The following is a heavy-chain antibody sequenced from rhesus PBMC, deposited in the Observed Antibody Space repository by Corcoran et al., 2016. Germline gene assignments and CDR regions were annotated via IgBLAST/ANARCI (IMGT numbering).Heavy chain of an antibody. V-gene: IGHV4-80*01. Sequence: QVQLQESGPGLVKPSETLSLTCTVSGASISSNCWSWRRQPPGKGLEWMGEINGHSGSTNYNPSLKSRVTISKYASKNQYSLKLSSVTAADTAVYYCARGAGTTVRRVDYGGQGVLVTVSS. CDR3: ARGAGTTVRRVDY. J-gene: IGHJ4*01. CDR2: INGHSGST. D-gene: IGHD1-14*01. CDR1: GASISSNC.